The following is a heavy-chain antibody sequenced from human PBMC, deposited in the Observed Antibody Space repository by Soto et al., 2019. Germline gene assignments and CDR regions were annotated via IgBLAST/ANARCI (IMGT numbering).Heavy chain of an antibody. V-gene: IGHV4-39*01. Sequence: QLQLQESGPGLVKPPETLSLTCTVSGASISSSSYYWGWIRQPPGKGLEWLGTIYYSGSTYYNPSLKGRVSMSVDASKNTFSLQLTSVTAADTAVYYWARAYSLCWDSWFDSWGQGTLVTVSS. CDR3: ARAYSLCWDSWFDS. CDR2: IYYSGST. J-gene: IGHJ5*01. CDR1: GASISSSSYY. D-gene: IGHD3-16*01.